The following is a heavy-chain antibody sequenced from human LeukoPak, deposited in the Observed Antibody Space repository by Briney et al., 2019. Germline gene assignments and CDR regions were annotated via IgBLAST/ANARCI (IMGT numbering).Heavy chain of an antibody. D-gene: IGHD4-17*01. CDR1: GGSISSSSYY. CDR2: IYYSGST. J-gene: IGHJ4*02. CDR3: ARPRSYGDYVGPFDY. V-gene: IGHV4-39*01. Sequence: PSETLSLTCTVSGGSISSSSYYWGWIRQPPGKGLEWIGSIYYSGSTNYNPSLKSRVTISVDTSKNQFSLKLSSVTAADTAVYYCARPRSYGDYVGPFDYWGQGTLVTVSS.